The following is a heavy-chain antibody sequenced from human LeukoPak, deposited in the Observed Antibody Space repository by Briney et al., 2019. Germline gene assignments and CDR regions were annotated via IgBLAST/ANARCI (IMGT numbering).Heavy chain of an antibody. CDR1: AGSISSYY. D-gene: IGHD3-10*01. CDR2: IYSSVST. CDR3: ARDPSSFGGRFDP. J-gene: IGHJ5*02. V-gene: IGHV4-4*07. Sequence: SENLSLTCTVSAGSISSYYWKWTRPPAGNGLEWIGLIYSSVSTHSNPSLKSRVSMSVDTSKTQFSLKLSSVTAADTAMYYCARDPSSFGGRFDPWGQGTLVAVSS.